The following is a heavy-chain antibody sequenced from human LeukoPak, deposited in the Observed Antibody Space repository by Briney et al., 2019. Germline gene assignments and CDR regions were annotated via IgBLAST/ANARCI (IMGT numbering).Heavy chain of an antibody. D-gene: IGHD6-19*01. CDR3: ARARSPGFSSGWYDH. V-gene: IGHV4-39*07. Sequence: PSETLSLTCTVSGGSISSSSSFYWGWIRQPPGKGLEWIGNIYYDGSTFYNPSLKSRVTISVDTSRNQFSLRLNSLTAADTAVYYCARARSPGFSSGWYDHWGQGTLVSVSS. CDR1: GGSISSSSSFY. J-gene: IGHJ5*02. CDR2: IYYDGST.